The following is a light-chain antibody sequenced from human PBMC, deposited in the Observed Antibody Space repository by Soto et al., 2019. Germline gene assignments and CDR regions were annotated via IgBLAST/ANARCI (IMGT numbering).Light chain of an antibody. CDR3: QQLNSYPRT. V-gene: IGKV1-9*01. J-gene: IGKJ4*01. CDR2: AAS. CDR1: QGISSY. Sequence: IQLTQSPSSLSASVGDRVTITCRASQGISSYLAWYQQKPGKAPKLLIYAASTLQSGVPSRFSGSGSGTDSTLTISSLQPEDFATYYCQQLNSYPRTFGGGTKVDIK.